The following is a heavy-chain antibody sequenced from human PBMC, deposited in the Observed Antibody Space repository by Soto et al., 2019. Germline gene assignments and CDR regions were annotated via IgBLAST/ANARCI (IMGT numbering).Heavy chain of an antibody. CDR1: GGTFSSYA. CDR2: IIPIFGTA. D-gene: IGHD3-22*01. CDR3: ARDPVGYYDSSGYYANYFDY. J-gene: IGHJ4*02. Sequence: SVKVSCKASGGTFSSYAISWVRQAPGQGLEWMGGIIPIFGTANYAQKFQGRVTITADESTSTAYMELSSLRSEDTAVYYCARDPVGYYDSSGYYANYFDYWGQGTLVTVSS. V-gene: IGHV1-69*13.